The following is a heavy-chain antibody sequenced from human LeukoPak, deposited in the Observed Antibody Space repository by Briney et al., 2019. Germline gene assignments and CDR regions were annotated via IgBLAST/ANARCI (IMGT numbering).Heavy chain of an antibody. CDR1: GYTFTSYD. Sequence: GASVKVSCKASGYTFTSYDINWVRQATGQGLEWMGWMNPNSGNTGYTQKFQGRVTMTRNTSISTAYMGLSSLRSEDTAVYYCARAGYCSSTSCSWFDPWGQGTLVTVPS. D-gene: IGHD2-2*01. CDR2: MNPNSGNT. V-gene: IGHV1-8*01. CDR3: ARAGYCSSTSCSWFDP. J-gene: IGHJ5*02.